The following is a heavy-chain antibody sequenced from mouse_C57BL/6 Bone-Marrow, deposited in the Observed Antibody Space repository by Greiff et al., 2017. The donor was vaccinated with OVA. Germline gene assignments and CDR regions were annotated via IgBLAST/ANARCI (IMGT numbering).Heavy chain of an antibody. CDR2: IHPNSGST. V-gene: IGHV1-64*01. J-gene: IGHJ1*03. D-gene: IGHD1-1*01. CDR3: ASITTVVATYWYFDV. Sequence: QVQLQQPGAELVKPGASVKLSCKASGYTFTSYWMHWVKQRPGQGLEWIGMIHPNSGSTNYNEKFKSKATLTVDKSSSTAYMQLSSLTSEDSAVYYCASITTVVATYWYFDVWGTGTTVTVSS. CDR1: GYTFTSYW.